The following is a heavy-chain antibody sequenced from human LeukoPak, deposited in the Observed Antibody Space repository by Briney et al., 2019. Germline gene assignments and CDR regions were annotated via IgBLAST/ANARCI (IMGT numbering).Heavy chain of an antibody. Sequence: SETLSLTCTVSGGSISSGSYYWSWIRQPAGKGLEWIGRIYTSGSTNYNPSLKSRVTILVDTSKNQFSLKLSSVTAADTAVYYCARAEYSSSWYFPGCLNCWGQGTLVTVSS. CDR3: ARAEYSSSWYFPGCLNC. J-gene: IGHJ4*02. D-gene: IGHD6-13*01. CDR2: IYTSGST. V-gene: IGHV4-61*02. CDR1: GGSISSGSYY.